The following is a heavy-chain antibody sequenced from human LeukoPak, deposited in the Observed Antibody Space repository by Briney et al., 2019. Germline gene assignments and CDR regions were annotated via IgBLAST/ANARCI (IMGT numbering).Heavy chain of an antibody. Sequence: SETLSLTCTVSGGSISSYYWSWIRQPPGKGLEWIGYIYYSGSTNYKPSLKSRVTISVETSKNQFSLKLRSVTAADTAVYYCARAPMVRGAIRAPYYWGQGTLVTVSS. CDR2: IYYSGST. J-gene: IGHJ4*02. CDR1: GGSISSYY. D-gene: IGHD3-10*01. V-gene: IGHV4-59*01. CDR3: ARAPMVRGAIRAPYY.